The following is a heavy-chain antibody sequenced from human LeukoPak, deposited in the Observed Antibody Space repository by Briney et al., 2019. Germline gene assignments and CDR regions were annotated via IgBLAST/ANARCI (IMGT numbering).Heavy chain of an antibody. Sequence: SQTLSLTCTVSGGSISSGSYYWSWIRQPAGKGLEWIGRIYTSGSTNYNPSLKSRVTISVDTSKNQFSLKLSSVTAADTAVYYCARGIVGATWFDPWGQGTLVTVSS. D-gene: IGHD1-26*01. V-gene: IGHV4-61*02. CDR3: ARGIVGATWFDP. J-gene: IGHJ5*02. CDR1: GGSISSGSYY. CDR2: IYTSGST.